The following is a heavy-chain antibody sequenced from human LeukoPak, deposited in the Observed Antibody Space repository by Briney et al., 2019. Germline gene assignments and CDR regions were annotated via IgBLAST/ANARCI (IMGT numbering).Heavy chain of an antibody. CDR3: ARGDTVMDY. CDR1: GDSISSGGYT. CDR2: IYYAGST. V-gene: IGHV4-30-2*01. D-gene: IGHD5-18*01. Sequence: SETLSLTCAVSGDSISSGGYTWSWIRQPPGTGLEWIGYIYYAGSTNYNPSLESRVTISIDRSKNQFPLRLTSVTAADTAVYYCARGDTVMDYWGQGTLVTVSS. J-gene: IGHJ4*02.